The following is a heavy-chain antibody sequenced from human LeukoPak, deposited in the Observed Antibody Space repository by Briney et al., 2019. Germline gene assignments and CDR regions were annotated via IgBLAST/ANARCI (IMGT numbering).Heavy chain of an antibody. D-gene: IGHD3-10*01. CDR3: ASGLGSYRTPYYYMDV. J-gene: IGHJ6*03. Sequence: PGGSLRLSCAASGFTLRSNYMSWVRQAPGKGLEWVSVIYSGGSTYYADSVKGRFTISRDNSKNTLYLQMNSLRAEDTAVYYCASGLGSYRTPYYYMDVWGTGTTVTVSS. CDR2: IYSGGST. CDR1: GFTLRSNY. V-gene: IGHV3-53*01.